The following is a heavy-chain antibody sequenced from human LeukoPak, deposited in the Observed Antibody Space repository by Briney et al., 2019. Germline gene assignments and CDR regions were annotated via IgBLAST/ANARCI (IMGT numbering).Heavy chain of an antibody. D-gene: IGHD3-22*01. V-gene: IGHV4-34*01. J-gene: IGHJ4*02. Sequence: SETLSLTCTVSGGSISSYYWSWIRQPPGKGLEWIGEINHSGSTNYNPSLKSRVTISVDTSKNQFSLRLSSVTAADTAVYYCARVTGYMIEDYFDYWGQGTLITVSS. CDR3: ARVTGYMIEDYFDY. CDR2: INHSGST. CDR1: GGSISSYY.